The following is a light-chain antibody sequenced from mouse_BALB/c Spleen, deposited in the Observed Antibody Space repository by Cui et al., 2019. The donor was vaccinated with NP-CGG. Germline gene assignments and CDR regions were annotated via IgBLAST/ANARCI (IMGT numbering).Light chain of an antibody. Sequence: QSVLTQDSALTTSPGETVTLTCRSSTGAVTTSNYANWVQEKPDHLFTGLIGGTNNRTPGVPARFSGSLIGDKAALTITGAQTEDEAIYFCALWYSNHWVFGGGTNLTVL. CDR3: ALWYSNHWV. J-gene: IGLJ1*01. CDR1: TGAVTTSNY. V-gene: IGLV1*01. CDR2: GTN.